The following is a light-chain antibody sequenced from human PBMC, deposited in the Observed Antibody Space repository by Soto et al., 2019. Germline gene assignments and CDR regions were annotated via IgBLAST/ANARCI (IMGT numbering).Light chain of an antibody. Sequence: DIQMTQSPSALSASVGDTVTITCRASQSVRNLLAWYQQKSGKAPKLLIYKSSNLETGVPSRFSGSGSGTEFTLTSTSLQPEDFATYYCQQYENYWTFGQGTKVEV. CDR2: KSS. CDR3: QQYENYWT. J-gene: IGKJ1*01. CDR1: QSVRNL. V-gene: IGKV1-5*03.